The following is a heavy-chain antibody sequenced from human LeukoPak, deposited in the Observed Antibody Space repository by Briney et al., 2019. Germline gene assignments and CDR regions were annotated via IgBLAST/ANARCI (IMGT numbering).Heavy chain of an antibody. CDR3: ARERYGDYVVGD. CDR2: INPNSGGT. Sequence: ASVKVSCKASGYTFTGYYMHWVRQAPGQGLEWMGRINPNSGGTNYAQKFQGRVTMTRDTSISTAYMELSRLRSDDTAVYYCARERYGDYVVGDWGQGTLVTVSS. J-gene: IGHJ4*02. V-gene: IGHV1-2*06. D-gene: IGHD4-17*01. CDR1: GYTFTGYY.